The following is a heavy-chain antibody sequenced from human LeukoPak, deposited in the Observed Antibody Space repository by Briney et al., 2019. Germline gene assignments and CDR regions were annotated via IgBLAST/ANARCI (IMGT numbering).Heavy chain of an antibody. CDR2: LSYTGTT. J-gene: IGHJ4*02. CDR1: GDSISGSY. D-gene: IGHD3-10*01. V-gene: IGHV4-59*01. Sequence: PSETLSLTCAVSGDSISGSYWSWIRQPPGKGLDWIGFLSYTGTTSYNPSLKSRVTISVDTSKNQFSLKLSSVTAADTAVYYCARNGLLWFGEYRAFDYWGQGTLVTVSS. CDR3: ARNGLLWFGEYRAFDY.